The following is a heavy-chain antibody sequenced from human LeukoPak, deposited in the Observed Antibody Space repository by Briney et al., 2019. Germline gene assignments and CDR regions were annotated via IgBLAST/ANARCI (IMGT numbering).Heavy chain of an antibody. D-gene: IGHD2-15*01. Sequence: ASVKVSCKASGYTFTGYYMHWVRQAPGQGLGWMGWTNPNSGGTNYAQKFQSRVTMTRDTSISTAYMELSRLRADDTAVYYCARGLAKDIVVVVAAFWFDPWGQGTLVTVSS. CDR2: TNPNSGGT. V-gene: IGHV1-2*02. CDR1: GYTFTGYY. J-gene: IGHJ5*02. CDR3: ARGLAKDIVVVVAAFWFDP.